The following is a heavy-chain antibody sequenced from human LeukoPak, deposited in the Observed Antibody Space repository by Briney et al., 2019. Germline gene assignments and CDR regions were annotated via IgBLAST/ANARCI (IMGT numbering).Heavy chain of an antibody. Sequence: ASVKVSCKASGYTLTGYYMHWVRQAPGQGLEWMGWINPNSGGTNYAHTFQGRVTMTRDTSNSTAYLELSRLRSDDTAVYYCARGGDNYDSSGYYLQWGQGTLVTVSS. D-gene: IGHD3-22*01. V-gene: IGHV1-2*02. CDR1: GYTLTGYY. J-gene: IGHJ4*02. CDR3: ARGGDNYDSSGYYLQ. CDR2: INPNSGGT.